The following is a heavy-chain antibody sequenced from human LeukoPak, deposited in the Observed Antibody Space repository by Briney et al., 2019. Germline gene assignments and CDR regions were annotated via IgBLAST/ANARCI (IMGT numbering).Heavy chain of an antibody. D-gene: IGHD3-22*01. CDR3: ARERYYYDSSGYLFDY. V-gene: IGHV3-11*04. CDR1: GFTFSDYY. CDR2: ISSSGSTI. J-gene: IGHJ4*02. Sequence: GGSLRLSCAASGFTFSDYYMSWLRQAPGKGLEWVSYISSSGSTIYYADSVKGRFTISRDNAKNSLYLQMNSLRAEDTAVYYCARERYYYDSSGYLFDYWGQGTLVTVSS.